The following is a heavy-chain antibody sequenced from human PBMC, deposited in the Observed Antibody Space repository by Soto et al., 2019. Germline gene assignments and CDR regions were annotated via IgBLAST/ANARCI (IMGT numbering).Heavy chain of an antibody. Sequence: GGSLRLSCSASGFPFSNYAMPWVRQSPGKGLEWVAAISVSVSSKYYVDSVKGRFTISRDNSKNTLYLQMNSLRAEDTAVYYCAVYLGARRLQRPSDYWGQGTLVTVSS. D-gene: IGHD7-27*01. CDR2: ISVSVSSK. CDR3: AVYLGARRLQRPSDY. J-gene: IGHJ4*02. V-gene: IGHV3-23*01. CDR1: GFPFSNYA.